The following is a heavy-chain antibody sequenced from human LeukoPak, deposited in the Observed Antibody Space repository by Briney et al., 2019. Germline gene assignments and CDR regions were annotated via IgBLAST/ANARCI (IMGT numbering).Heavy chain of an antibody. D-gene: IGHD1-26*01. CDR1: GFSVSNYY. V-gene: IGHV3-11*04. CDR3: TRDPLWDLADY. CDR2: ISSSGTTI. Sequence: PGGSLRLSSTGSGFSVSNYYMSWVRQAPGKGLEWISYISSSGTTIHYAESVKGRFSISRDNAKNALYLQMNSLRAEDTAVYYCTRDPLWDLADYWGQGTLVTVSS. J-gene: IGHJ4*02.